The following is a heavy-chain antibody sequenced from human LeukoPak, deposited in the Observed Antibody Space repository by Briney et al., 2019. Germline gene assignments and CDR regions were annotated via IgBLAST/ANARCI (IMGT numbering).Heavy chain of an antibody. CDR1: GGSISSSSYY. V-gene: IGHV4-39*07. D-gene: IGHD6-19*01. CDR2: IYYSGST. J-gene: IGHJ5*02. CDR3: AREEDSSGWGRFDP. Sequence: SETLSLTCTVSGGSISSSSYYWGWIRQPPGKGLEWIGSIYYSGSTYYNPSLKSRVTISVDTSKNQFSLKLSSVTAADTVVYYCAREEDSSGWGRFDPWGQGTLVTVSS.